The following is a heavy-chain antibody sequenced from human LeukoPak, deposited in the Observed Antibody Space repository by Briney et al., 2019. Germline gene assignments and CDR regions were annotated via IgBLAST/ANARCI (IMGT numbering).Heavy chain of an antibody. J-gene: IGHJ4*02. CDR2: IYCSGST. CDR3: AAGDCSSTSCYGWEVFDY. D-gene: IGHD2-2*01. Sequence: SETLSLTCTVSGGSISSYYWSWIRQPPGRGLEWIGYIYCSGSTNYNPSLKSRVTISVDTSKNQFSLKLNSVTAADTAVYYCAAGDCSSTSCYGWEVFDYWGQGTLVTVSS. CDR1: GGSISSYY. V-gene: IGHV4-59*01.